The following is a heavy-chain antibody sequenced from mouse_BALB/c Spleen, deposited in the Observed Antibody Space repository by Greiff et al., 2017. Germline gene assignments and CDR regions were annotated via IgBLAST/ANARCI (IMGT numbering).Heavy chain of an antibody. CDR2: INPSNGRT. CDR3: ARRGLYAMDY. CDR1: GYTFTSYW. V-gene: IGHV1S81*02. Sequence: QVQLQQPGAELVKPGASVKLSCKASGYTFTSYWMHWVKQRPGQGLEWIGEINPSNGRTNYNEKFKSKATLTVDKSSSTAYMQLSSLTSEDSAVYYCARRGLYAMDYCGQGTSVTVSS. J-gene: IGHJ4*01.